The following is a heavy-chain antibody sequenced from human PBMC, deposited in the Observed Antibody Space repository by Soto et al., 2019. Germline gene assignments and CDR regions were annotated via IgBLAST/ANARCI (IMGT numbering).Heavy chain of an antibody. CDR1: GYTFTSYA. D-gene: IGHD3-22*01. J-gene: IGHJ3*02. CDR2: INPNSGDT. V-gene: IGHV1-2*04. CDR3: ARVGTYYYDNSGYYSWDVLDI. Sequence: GASVKVSCKASGYTFTSYAMHWVRQAPGQGLAWMGWINPNSGDTKYAQKFQGWVTMTRDTSISTAYMELRRLRSDDTAMYYCARVGTYYYDNSGYYSWDVLDIWGQGTMVTVSS.